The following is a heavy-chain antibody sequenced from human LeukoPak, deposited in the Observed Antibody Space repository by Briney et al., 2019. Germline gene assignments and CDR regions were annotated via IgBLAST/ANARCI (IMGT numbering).Heavy chain of an antibody. V-gene: IGHV4-39*07. D-gene: IGHD1-26*01. Sequence: PSETLSLTCTVSGGSISSSSYYWGWIRQPPGKGLEWIGSIYYSGSTYYNPSLKSRVTISVDTSKNQFSLKLSSVTAADTAGYYCPRGAVRRVGSYWAWGQGTLATAS. CDR1: GGSISSSSYY. J-gene: IGHJ5*02. CDR2: IYYSGST. CDR3: PRGAVRRVGSYWA.